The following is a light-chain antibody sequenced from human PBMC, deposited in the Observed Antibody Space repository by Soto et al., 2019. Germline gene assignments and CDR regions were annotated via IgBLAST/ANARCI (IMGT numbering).Light chain of an antibody. CDR1: QSVRSS. V-gene: IGKV3-15*01. CDR2: RTS. Sequence: EIVMTQSPGTLSVSPGERATLSCRASQSVRSSLAWYQQKPGQAPRLLIYRTSTRATGIPARFSGSGSGTEFTLTISSLQSEDFAVYYCQQYDNWPPITFGQGTRLEMK. CDR3: QQYDNWPPIT. J-gene: IGKJ5*01.